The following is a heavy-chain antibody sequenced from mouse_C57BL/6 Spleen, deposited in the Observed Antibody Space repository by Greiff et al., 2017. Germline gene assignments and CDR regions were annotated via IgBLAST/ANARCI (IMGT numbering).Heavy chain of an antibody. CDR2: ISSGSSTI. J-gene: IGHJ4*01. CDR1: GFTFSDYG. V-gene: IGHV5-17*01. D-gene: IGHD2-4*01. Sequence: EVQLVVSGGGLVKPGWSLKLSCAASGFTFSDYGMHWVRQAPETGLEWVAYISSGSSTIYYADTVKGRFTISRDNAKNTLFLQMTSLRSEDTAMYYCAREITTRTYYAMDYWGQGTSVTVSS. CDR3: AREITTRTYYAMDY.